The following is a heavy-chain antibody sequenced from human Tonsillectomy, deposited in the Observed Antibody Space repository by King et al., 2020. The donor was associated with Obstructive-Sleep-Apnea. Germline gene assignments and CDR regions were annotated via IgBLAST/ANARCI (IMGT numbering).Heavy chain of an antibody. Sequence: VQLVESGGGLVQPGGSLRLSCSASGFSFSSYALHWVRQAPGKGLEYVSSIRNNGGDTYYADSVKGRFTISRDNSKNTLYLQLSSLTPEDTAVYYCVLARSFQIVMAGFEYWGQGTLVTVSS. V-gene: IGHV3-64D*08. CDR3: VLARSFQIVMAGFEY. D-gene: IGHD3-16*01. CDR2: IRNNGGDT. CDR1: GFSFSSYA. J-gene: IGHJ4*02.